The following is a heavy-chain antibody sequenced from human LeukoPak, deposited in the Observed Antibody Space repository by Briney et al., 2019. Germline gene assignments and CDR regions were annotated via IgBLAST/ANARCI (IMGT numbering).Heavy chain of an antibody. J-gene: IGHJ6*03. V-gene: IGHV1-69*13. D-gene: IGHD6-13*01. CDR2: IIPIFGTA. CDR3: ASGPQNTAAAGTYYYYIDV. CDR1: GGTFSSYA. Sequence: SVKVSCKASGGTFSSYATSWVRQAPGQGLEWMGGIIPIFGTANYAQKFQGRVTITADESTTTAYMELSSLRSEDTAVYYCASGPQNTAAAGTYYYYIDVWGTGTTVTVSS.